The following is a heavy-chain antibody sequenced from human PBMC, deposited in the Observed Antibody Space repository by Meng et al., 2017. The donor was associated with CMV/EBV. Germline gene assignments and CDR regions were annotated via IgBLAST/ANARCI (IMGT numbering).Heavy chain of an antibody. CDR3: AREGYCGGDCFYDY. CDR2: IIPIFGTA. J-gene: IGHJ4*02. CDR1: GGTFSSYA. Sequence: QVPRGQSGAEVKEAGASVKVSCKAAGGTFSSYAISWVRQAPGQGLEWMGGIIPIFGTANYAQKFQGRVTITADESTSTAYMELSSLRSEDTAVYYCAREGYCGGDCFYDYWGQGTLVTASS. D-gene: IGHD2-21*02. V-gene: IGHV1-69*12.